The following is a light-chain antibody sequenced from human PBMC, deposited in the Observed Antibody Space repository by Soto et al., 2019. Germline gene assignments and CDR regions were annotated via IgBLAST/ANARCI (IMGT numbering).Light chain of an antibody. CDR2: VAS. V-gene: IGKV3-15*01. J-gene: IGKJ4*01. CDR3: QQYNNWPPIT. CDR1: QSVSIN. Sequence: EIVMTQSPATLSVSPGERATLSCRASQSVSINLAWYQQKPGPAPRLLIYVASTRATSIPARFSGSGSGTEFTLTISSLQSEDFAVYYCQQYNNWPPITFGGGPKVEIK.